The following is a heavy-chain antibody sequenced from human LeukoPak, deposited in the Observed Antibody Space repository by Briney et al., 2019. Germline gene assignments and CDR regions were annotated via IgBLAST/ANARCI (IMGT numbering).Heavy chain of an antibody. CDR1: GFPFTSSA. V-gene: IGHV1-58*01. Sequence: ASVKVSCKASGFPFTSSAVQWVRQARGQRLEWIGWIVVGSGNTNYAQKFQERVTITRDMSTSTAYMELSSLRSEDTAVYYCAALINGSGSFVWFDPWGQGTLVTVSS. CDR3: AALINGSGSFVWFDP. CDR2: IVVGSGNT. J-gene: IGHJ5*02. D-gene: IGHD3-10*01.